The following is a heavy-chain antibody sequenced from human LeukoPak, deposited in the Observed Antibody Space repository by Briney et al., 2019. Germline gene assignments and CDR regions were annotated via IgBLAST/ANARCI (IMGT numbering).Heavy chain of an antibody. D-gene: IGHD3-10*01. CDR1: GYTFTSYG. Sequence: ASVKVSCKASGYTFTSYGISWLRQAPGQGLEGMGWISACNGKTNYAQKLQGRVTMTTETSTSTAYMEVRTLRSDDTAVYYCARDPGGLDVWGKGTTVTVSS. V-gene: IGHV1-18*04. CDR2: ISACNGKT. CDR3: ARDPGGLDV. J-gene: IGHJ6*04.